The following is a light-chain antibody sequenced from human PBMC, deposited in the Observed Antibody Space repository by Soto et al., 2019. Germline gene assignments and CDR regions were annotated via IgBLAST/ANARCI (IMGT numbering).Light chain of an antibody. V-gene: IGKV3-20*01. CDR3: HHYDTSPPWT. Sequence: IVLTPSPGTLYLSPGVRATLSCRALQSLGSRSLAWYRQKPGQAPRLLIYGAYRRATGVPDRFSGGGSGTDFTLTISRLEPEDFAVYYCHHYDTSPPWTFGQGTKVDIK. J-gene: IGKJ1*01. CDR2: GAY. CDR1: QSLGSRS.